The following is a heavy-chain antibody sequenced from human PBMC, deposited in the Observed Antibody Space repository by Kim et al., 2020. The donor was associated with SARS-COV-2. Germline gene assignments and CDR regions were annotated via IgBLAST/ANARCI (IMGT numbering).Heavy chain of an antibody. CDR3: AKDLSRDSIFHGWADS. D-gene: IGHD3-22*01. CDR2: ITYEGGQD. V-gene: IGHV3-30*18. CDR1: GFTFSSYG. J-gene: IGHJ5*01. Sequence: GGSLRLSCTASGFTFSSYGMHWVRQTPGKGLEWVAIITYEGGQDWYGESDEGRFTITSDNSEDTLHLQMYSQRANVTAVDYCAKDLSRDSIFHGWADSW.